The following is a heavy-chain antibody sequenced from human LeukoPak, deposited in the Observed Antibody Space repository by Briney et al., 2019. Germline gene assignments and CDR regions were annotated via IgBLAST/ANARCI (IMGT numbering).Heavy chain of an antibody. V-gene: IGHV4-30-4*01. CDR1: GGSISSGDYY. D-gene: IGHD4-17*01. CDR2: IYYSGST. Sequence: SETLSLTCTVSGGSISSGDYYWSWIRQPPGKGLEWIGYIYYSGSTYYNPSLKSRVTISVDTSKIQFSLKLSSVTAADTAVYYCARAHRDGDLPPMVYYWGQGTLVTVSS. J-gene: IGHJ4*02. CDR3: ARAHRDGDLPPMVYY.